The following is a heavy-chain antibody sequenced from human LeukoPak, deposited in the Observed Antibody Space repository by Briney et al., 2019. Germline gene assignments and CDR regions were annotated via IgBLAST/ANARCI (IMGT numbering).Heavy chain of an antibody. CDR1: GYTFTSYG. D-gene: IGHD5-12*01. CDR2: ISAYNGNT. V-gene: IGHV1-18*01. CDR3: ARDRPADIVATGRHYYMDV. J-gene: IGHJ6*03. Sequence: EASVKASCKASGYTFTSYGISWVRQAPGQGLEWMGWISAYNGNTNYAQKLQGRVTMTTDTSTSTAYMELRSLRSDDTAVYYCARDRPADIVATGRHYYMDVWGKGTTVTVSS.